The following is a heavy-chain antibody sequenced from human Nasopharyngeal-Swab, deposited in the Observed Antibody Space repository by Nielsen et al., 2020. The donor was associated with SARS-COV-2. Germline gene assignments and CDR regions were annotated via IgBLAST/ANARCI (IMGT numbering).Heavy chain of an antibody. V-gene: IGHV3-7*01. D-gene: IGHD6-13*01. Sequence: GGSLRLSCAASGFPFSNHYMTWVRQPPGKGLEWVANIRQDAREQFYVDSVKGRFTISRDNAKNSLYLQMNSLRAEDTAVYYCARDYLEAAGRGFDIWGQGTMVTVSS. CDR2: IRQDAREQ. J-gene: IGHJ3*02. CDR3: ARDYLEAAGRGFDI. CDR1: GFPFSNHY.